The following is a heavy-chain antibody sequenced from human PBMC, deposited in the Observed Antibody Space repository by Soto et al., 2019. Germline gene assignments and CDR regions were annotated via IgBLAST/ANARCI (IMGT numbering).Heavy chain of an antibody. V-gene: IGHV3-23*01. D-gene: IGHD3-16*01. CDR3: AKDQYDGHLGELPEH. J-gene: IGHJ4*02. Sequence: GGSLRLSCAASGFTFSSYAMSWVRQAPGKGLEWVSAISGSGGNTYYADSVKGRFTISRDNSKNTLYLQMNSLRAEDTAVYYCAKDQYDGHLGELPEHWGQGTLVTVSS. CDR1: GFTFSSYA. CDR2: ISGSGGNT.